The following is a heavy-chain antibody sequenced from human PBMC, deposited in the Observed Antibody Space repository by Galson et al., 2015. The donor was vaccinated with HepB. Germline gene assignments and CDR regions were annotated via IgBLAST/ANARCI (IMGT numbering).Heavy chain of an antibody. CDR3: ARALFFGDPTFDY. J-gene: IGHJ4*02. V-gene: IGHV3-48*02. CDR2: ISSSSTAI. CDR1: GFTFSDYS. D-gene: IGHD4-17*01. Sequence: SLRLSCAATGFTFSDYSMNWVRQAPGKGLEWVSYISSSSTAIKYADSVKGRFTISRDNARNSLYLQMNSLRDEDTAVYYCARALFFGDPTFDYWGQGTLVTVSS.